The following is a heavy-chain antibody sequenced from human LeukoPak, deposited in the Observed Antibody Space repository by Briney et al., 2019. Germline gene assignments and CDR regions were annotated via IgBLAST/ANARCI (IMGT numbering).Heavy chain of an antibody. V-gene: IGHV3-7*01. CDR3: ARVLSGAPDGFDI. CDR1: GFIFSSYW. Sequence: GGSLRLSCAASGFIFSSYWMSWVRQAPGKGLEWVANIKQDGSDKFYVDSVKGRLTISRDSAKNSLYLQMNSLRAEDTAVYYCARVLSGAPDGFDIWGQGTTVTVSS. J-gene: IGHJ3*02. CDR2: IKQDGSDK.